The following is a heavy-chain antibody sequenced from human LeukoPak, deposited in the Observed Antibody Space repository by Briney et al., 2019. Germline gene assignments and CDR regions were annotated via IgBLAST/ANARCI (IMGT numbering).Heavy chain of an antibody. D-gene: IGHD2-21*02. CDR3: ARTDYVGDCPVWF. V-gene: IGHV3-21*03. J-gene: IGHJ4*02. CDR1: GFIFNNYC. Sequence: GGSLRLSCAGSGFIFNNYCMNWFRQAPGKGLEWVSSITFSSTYIYYSDSVKGRFTISRDNAGNSLNLQMNSLRVKDTGVYYCARTDYVGDCPVWFWGQGTLVTVAS. CDR2: ITFSSTYI.